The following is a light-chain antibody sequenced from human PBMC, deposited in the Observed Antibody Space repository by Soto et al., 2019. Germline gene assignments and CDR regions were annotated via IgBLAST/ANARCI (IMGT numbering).Light chain of an antibody. Sequence: DIVMTKSPDSLAVSLGEMATINCNSSQSVLCRSNNKNYLTWYQHKPGQPPKLLISSASIRASGVPARLSGSVSWTYFTLTICCLQAEDVALYYCQQYYGSHRTFGGVTKVEIK. CDR2: SAS. CDR1: QSVLCRSNNKNY. J-gene: IGKJ4*01. CDR3: QQYYGSHRT. V-gene: IGKV4-1*01.